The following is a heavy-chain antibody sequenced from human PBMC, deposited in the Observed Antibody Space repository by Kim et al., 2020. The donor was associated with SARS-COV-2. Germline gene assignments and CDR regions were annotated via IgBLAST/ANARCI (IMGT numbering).Heavy chain of an antibody. J-gene: IGHJ5*02. CDR3: ARVLGPSHWFDP. CDR1: GCTFSSYA. CDR2: IIPIFGTA. D-gene: IGHD2-8*02. V-gene: IGHV1-69*13. Sequence: SVKVSCKASGCTFSSYAISWVRQAPGQGLEWMGGIIPIFGTANYAQKFQGRVTITADESTSTAYMELSSLRSEDTAVYYCARVLGPSHWFDPWGQGTLVTVSS.